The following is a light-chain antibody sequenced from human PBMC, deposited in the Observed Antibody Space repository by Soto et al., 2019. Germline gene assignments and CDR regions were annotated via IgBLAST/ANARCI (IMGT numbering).Light chain of an antibody. CDR3: QQYDSSHLT. Sequence: ENVLTQSPGTLSLSPGERATLSCRASQNVISSYLAWYQQKPGQAPSLLVYATSSRAAGIPDRFSGSGSGTDFTLTISRLKPEDFAVYYCQQYDSSHLTFGGGTKVEIK. CDR2: ATS. J-gene: IGKJ4*01. CDR1: QNVISSY. V-gene: IGKV3-20*01.